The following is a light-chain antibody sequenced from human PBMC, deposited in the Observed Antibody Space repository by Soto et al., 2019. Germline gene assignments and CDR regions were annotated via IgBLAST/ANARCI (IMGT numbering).Light chain of an antibody. CDR3: QQYGSSRT. J-gene: IGKJ1*01. Sequence: EIVLTQSPGTLSLSPGERATLSCRASQSFSSSYLAWYQQKPGQAPRLLIYGASSRATGIPDRFSGSGSGTDFTLTISRLEPEGFAVYYCQQYGSSRTFGQGTKVEIK. CDR1: QSFSSSY. V-gene: IGKV3-20*01. CDR2: GAS.